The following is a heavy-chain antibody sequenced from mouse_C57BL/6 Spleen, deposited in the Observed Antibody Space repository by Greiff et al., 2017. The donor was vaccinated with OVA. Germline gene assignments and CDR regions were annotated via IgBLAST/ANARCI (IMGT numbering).Heavy chain of an antibody. D-gene: IGHD1-1*01. J-gene: IGHJ2*01. CDR3: ARRGVVAPYCDY. Sequence: VQLQQSGAELVKPGASVKISCKASGYAFSSYWMNWVKQRPGKGLEWIGQIYPGDGDTNYNGKFKGKATLTADKSSSTAYMQLSSLTSEDSAVYFCARRGVVAPYCDYWGQGTTLTVSS. CDR2: IYPGDGDT. CDR1: GYAFSSYW. V-gene: IGHV1-80*01.